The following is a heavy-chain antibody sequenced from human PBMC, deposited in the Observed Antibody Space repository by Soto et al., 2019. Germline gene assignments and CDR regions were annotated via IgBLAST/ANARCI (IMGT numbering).Heavy chain of an antibody. CDR1: GFTFSSYT. J-gene: IGHJ6*02. CDR3: ATYKSNWFYYGMDV. Sequence: GWSLRLSCAASGFTFSSYTMNWVRQAPGKGLEWVSSINTPSSVINYADSVKGRFTISRDNAKNSLYMQMSSLRAEDTAVYYCATYKSNWFYYGMDVWGQGTTVTVSS. V-gene: IGHV3-21*06. D-gene: IGHD6-13*01. CDR2: INTPSSVI.